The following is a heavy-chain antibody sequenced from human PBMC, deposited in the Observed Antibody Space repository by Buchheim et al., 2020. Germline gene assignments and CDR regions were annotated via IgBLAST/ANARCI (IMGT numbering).Heavy chain of an antibody. CDR3: ARLRSVTYFDS. CDR2: IYFTGST. CDR1: GASISSGPYY. Sequence: QVQLQESGPGLVKPSQTLSVTCTVSGASISSGPYYWAWLRQHPGKGLEYLGYIYFTGSTYYNPSLESRFRISVDPSKQQFSLEVSSVTAADTAVYYCARLRSVTYFDSWGPGTL. D-gene: IGHD4-17*01. V-gene: IGHV4-31*03. J-gene: IGHJ4*02.